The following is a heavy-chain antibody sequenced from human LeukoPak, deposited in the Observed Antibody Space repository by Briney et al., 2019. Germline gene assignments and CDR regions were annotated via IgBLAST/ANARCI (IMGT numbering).Heavy chain of an antibody. CDR3: VRGPTMVRGVIAYYYYYGMDV. CDR2: IYYSGST. D-gene: IGHD3-10*01. Sequence: SETLSLTCTVSGGSISSYYWSWIRQPPGKGLGWIGYIYYSGSTNYNPSLKSRVTISVDTSKNQFSLKLSSVTAADTAVYYCVRGPTMVRGVIAYYYYYGMDVWGQGTTVTVSS. V-gene: IGHV4-59*01. CDR1: GGSISSYY. J-gene: IGHJ6*02.